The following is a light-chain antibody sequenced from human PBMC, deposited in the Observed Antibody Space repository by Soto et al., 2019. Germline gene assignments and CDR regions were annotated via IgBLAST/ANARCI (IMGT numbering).Light chain of an antibody. CDR2: EVS. V-gene: IGLV2-14*01. CDR1: SSDVGGYNY. CDR3: TSYTSSSTLYV. J-gene: IGLJ1*01. Sequence: QSALTQPASVSGSPGQSITISCTGTSSDVGGYNYVSWYQQHPGKAPKLMIYEVSNRHSGVSNRFSDSKSGNTASLTISGLQAEDEADYYCTSYTSSSTLYVFGTGTKLTVL.